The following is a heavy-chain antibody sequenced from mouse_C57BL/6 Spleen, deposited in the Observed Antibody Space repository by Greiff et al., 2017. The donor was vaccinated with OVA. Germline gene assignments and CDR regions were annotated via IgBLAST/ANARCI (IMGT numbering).Heavy chain of an antibody. CDR2: IFPGSGST. CDR3: ARAGYGYDLYYFDY. CDR1: GYTFTDYY. J-gene: IGHJ2*01. D-gene: IGHD2-2*01. V-gene: IGHV1-75*01. Sequence: QVQLKESGPELVKPGASVKISCKASGYTFTDYYINWVKQRPGQGLEWIGWIFPGSGSTYYNEKFKGKATLTVDKSSSTAYMLLSSLTSEDSAVYFCARAGYGYDLYYFDYWGQGTTLTVSS.